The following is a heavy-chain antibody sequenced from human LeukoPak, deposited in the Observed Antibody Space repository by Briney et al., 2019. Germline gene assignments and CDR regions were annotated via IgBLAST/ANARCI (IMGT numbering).Heavy chain of an antibody. V-gene: IGHV4-61*08. J-gene: IGHJ4*02. CDR3: ARTQSQSGSYRYYFGY. CDR2: IYYISNT. D-gene: IGHD1-26*01. CDR1: GGSVRSAGYY. Sequence: SEPLSLTCTVSGGSVRSAGYYWSWIRQPPGGGLEWIGYIYYISNTNYNPSLKSRVTMSVNPSKNQFSLKLNSVTAADTAMYYCARTQSQSGSYRYYFGYWGQGTLVTVSS.